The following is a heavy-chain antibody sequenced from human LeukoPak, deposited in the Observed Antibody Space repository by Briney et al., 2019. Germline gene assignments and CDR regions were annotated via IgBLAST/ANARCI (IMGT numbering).Heavy chain of an antibody. V-gene: IGHV4-61*02. Sequence: TLSLACTVSGGSISSGSYYWSWIRQPAGKGLEWIGRIYTSGSTNYNPSLKSRVTISVDTSKNQFSLKLSSVTAADTAVYYCAREQSITIFGVVIGYFDYWGQGTLVSVSS. D-gene: IGHD3-3*01. CDR2: IYTSGST. J-gene: IGHJ4*02. CDR3: AREQSITIFGVVIGYFDY. CDR1: GGSISSGSYY.